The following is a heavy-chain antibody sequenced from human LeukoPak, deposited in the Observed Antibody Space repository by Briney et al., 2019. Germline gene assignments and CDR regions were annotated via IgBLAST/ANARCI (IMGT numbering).Heavy chain of an antibody. D-gene: IGHD3-22*01. J-gene: IGHJ5*02. Sequence: SETLSLTCTVSGGSISSGGYYWSWMRQHPGKGLEGIGYIYPSGGTYYNPSLKSRVTMSVDTSKNQFSLKLSSVTAADTAVYHCARDGVEYESSVHYSGNWFDPWGQGTLVTVSS. CDR2: IYPSGGT. CDR3: ARDGVEYESSVHYSGNWFDP. CDR1: GGSISSGGYY. V-gene: IGHV4-31*03.